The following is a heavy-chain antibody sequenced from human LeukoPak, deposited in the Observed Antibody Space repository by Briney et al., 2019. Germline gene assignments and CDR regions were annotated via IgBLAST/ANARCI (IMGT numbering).Heavy chain of an antibody. CDR1: GYTFTSYG. CDR3: ARAEDTAMVRHAFDI. CDR2: IIPIFGTA. V-gene: IGHV1-69*13. D-gene: IGHD5-18*01. J-gene: IGHJ3*02. Sequence: SVKVSCKASGYTFTSYGISWVRQAPGQGLEWMGGIIPIFGTANYAQKFQGRVTITADESTSTAYMELSSLRSEDTAVYYCARAEDTAMVRHAFDIWGQGTMVTVSS.